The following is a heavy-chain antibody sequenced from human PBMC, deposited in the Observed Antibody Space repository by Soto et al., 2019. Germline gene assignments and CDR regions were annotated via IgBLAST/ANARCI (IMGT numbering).Heavy chain of an antibody. V-gene: IGHV1-46*01. D-gene: IGHD3-10*01. J-gene: IGHJ6*02. CDR1: GYTFTSYY. Sequence: ASVKVSCKASGYTFTSYYMHWVRQAPGQGLEWMGIINPSGGSTSYAQKFQGRVTMTRDTSTSTVYMELSSLRSEDTAVYYCARDFRAEHNYYGYYYGMDVWGQGTTVTVSS. CDR3: ARDFRAEHNYYGYYYGMDV. CDR2: INPSGGST.